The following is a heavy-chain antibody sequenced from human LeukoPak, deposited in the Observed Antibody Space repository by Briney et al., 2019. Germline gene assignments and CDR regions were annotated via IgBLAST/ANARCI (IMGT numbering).Heavy chain of an antibody. D-gene: IGHD6-6*01. V-gene: IGHV3-23*01. J-gene: IGHJ6*02. CDR1: GFTFSSYA. CDR2: ISGSGGST. CDR3: ARSLRSSSSSYYYYYYGMDV. Sequence: GGSLRLSCAASGFTFSSYAMSWVRQAPGKGLEWVSGISGSGGSTYYADSVKGRFTISRDNSKNTLYLQMNSLRAEDTAVYYCARSLRSSSSSYYYYYYGMDVWGQGTTVTVSS.